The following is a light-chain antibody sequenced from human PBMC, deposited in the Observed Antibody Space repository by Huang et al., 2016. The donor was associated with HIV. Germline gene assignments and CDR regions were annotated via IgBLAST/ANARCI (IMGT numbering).Light chain of an antibody. CDR3: QQANRYPRS. J-gene: IGKJ5*01. V-gene: IGKV1-12*01. CDR1: QDISSW. Sequence: IQLTQSPSSVSASAGDTVRITCRASQDISSWLAWYQQKPREAPQRLIHSTSILQSGVPSRFNGSGSGTDFFLTINSLRPDDFATYYCQQANRYPRSFGQGTRLDIK. CDR2: STS.